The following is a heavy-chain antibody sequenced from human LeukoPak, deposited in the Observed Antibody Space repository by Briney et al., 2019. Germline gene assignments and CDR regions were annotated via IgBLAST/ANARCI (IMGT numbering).Heavy chain of an antibody. Sequence: ASVKVSCKASGYTFTSYYMHWVRQAPGQGLEWMGIINPSGGSTSYAQKLQGRVTMTADTSTATGYMELRGLRSDDTAVYYCARGRYDSSPPDSWGQGTLVTISS. J-gene: IGHJ4*02. D-gene: IGHD3-22*01. V-gene: IGHV1-46*01. CDR3: ARGRYDSSPPDS. CDR1: GYTFTSYY. CDR2: INPSGGST.